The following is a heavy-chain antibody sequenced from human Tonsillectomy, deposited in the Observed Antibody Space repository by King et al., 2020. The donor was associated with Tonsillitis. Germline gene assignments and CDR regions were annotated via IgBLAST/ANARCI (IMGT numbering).Heavy chain of an antibody. J-gene: IGHJ4*02. Sequence: VQLVESGGGVVQPGRSLRLSCAASGFTFSSYAMHWVRQAPGKGLEWVAVISYDGSNKYYADSVKGRFTISRDNSKNTLYLQMNSLRAEDTAVYYCARDLADFWSGHQDYFDYWGQGTLVTVSS. CDR2: ISYDGSNK. D-gene: IGHD3-3*01. CDR1: GFTFSSYA. CDR3: ARDLADFWSGHQDYFDY. V-gene: IGHV3-30-3*01.